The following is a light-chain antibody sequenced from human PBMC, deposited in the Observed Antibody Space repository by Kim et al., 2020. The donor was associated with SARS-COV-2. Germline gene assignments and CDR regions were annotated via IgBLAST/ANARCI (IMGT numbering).Light chain of an antibody. CDR2: DVS. V-gene: IGLV2-14*01. J-gene: IGLJ1*01. CDR1: SSDVGGYND. CDR3: SSYTSSSTYV. Sequence: QSALTQPASVSGSPGQSITISCTGTSSDVGGYNDVSWYQQHPGKAPKLMIYDVSKRPSGVSNRFSGSKSGNTASLTISGLQAEDEADYYCSSYTSSSTYVFGTGPKVTVL.